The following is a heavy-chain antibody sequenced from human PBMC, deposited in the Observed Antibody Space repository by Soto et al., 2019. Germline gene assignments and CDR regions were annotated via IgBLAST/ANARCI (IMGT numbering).Heavy chain of an antibody. D-gene: IGHD5-12*01. CDR1: GFTFSTYA. Sequence: GGSLRLSCAASGFTFSTYAMSWVRQAPGKGLEWVSVISGSGGRTYYADSVKGRFTISRDNSKNTLSLQMNSLRDEDTAVYYCARDTRDGYLGYWGQGTLVTVSS. V-gene: IGHV3-23*01. CDR3: ARDTRDGYLGY. CDR2: ISGSGGRT. J-gene: IGHJ4*02.